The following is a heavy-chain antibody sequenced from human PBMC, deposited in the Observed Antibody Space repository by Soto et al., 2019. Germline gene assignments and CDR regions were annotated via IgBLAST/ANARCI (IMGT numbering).Heavy chain of an antibody. CDR1: GYSFTSYW. J-gene: IGHJ4*02. D-gene: IGHD3-22*01. V-gene: IGHV5-51*01. Sequence: GESLKISCKGSGYSFTSYWIGWVRQMPGKGLEWMGIIYPGDSDTRYSPSFQGQVTISADKSISTAYLQWSSLKASDTAMYYCARVSGSSGFLPYFDYWGQGTLVTVSS. CDR3: ARVSGSSGFLPYFDY. CDR2: IYPGDSDT.